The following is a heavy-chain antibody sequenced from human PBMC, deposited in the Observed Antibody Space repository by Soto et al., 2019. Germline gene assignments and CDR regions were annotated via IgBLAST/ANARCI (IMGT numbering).Heavy chain of an antibody. CDR2: IYYRGNA. V-gene: IGHV4-39*01. CDR3: ARGPRFLEWLSGYYYYMDV. CDR1: DDSINSDKYY. Sequence: SETLSLTCSVSDDSINSDKYYWGWIRQPPGKGLEWIGSIYYRGNAYYNPSLQTRVTISLDKSKNQFSLKLSSVTAADTAVYYCARGPRFLEWLSGYYYYMDVWGKGTTVTVSS. D-gene: IGHD3-3*01. J-gene: IGHJ6*03.